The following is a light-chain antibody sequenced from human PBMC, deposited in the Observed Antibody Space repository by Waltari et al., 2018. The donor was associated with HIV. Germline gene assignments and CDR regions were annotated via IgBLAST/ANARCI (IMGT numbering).Light chain of an antibody. CDR1: SSDVGGYNY. Sequence: QSALTQPASVSGSPGQSITISCTGTSSDVGGYNYFSWSQQHPGKAPKLMIYDVSNRPSGVSNRFSGSKSGNTASLTISGLQAEDEADYYCSSYTSSSTFYVVFGGGTKLTVL. V-gene: IGLV2-14*01. J-gene: IGLJ2*01. CDR2: DVS. CDR3: SSYTSSSTFYVV.